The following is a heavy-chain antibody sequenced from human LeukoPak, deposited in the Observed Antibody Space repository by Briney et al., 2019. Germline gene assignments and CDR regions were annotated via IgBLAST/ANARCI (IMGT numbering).Heavy chain of an antibody. CDR3: ASSSGYDWDAFDI. Sequence: ASVKVSCKASGYTFTSYAMHWVRQAPGQRLEWMGWINAGNGNSKYSQKFQGRVTITRDTSASTAYMELSSLRSEDTAVYYCASSSGYDWDAFDIWGQGTMVTVSS. V-gene: IGHV1-3*01. D-gene: IGHD5-12*01. CDR2: INAGNGNS. CDR1: GYTFTSYA. J-gene: IGHJ3*02.